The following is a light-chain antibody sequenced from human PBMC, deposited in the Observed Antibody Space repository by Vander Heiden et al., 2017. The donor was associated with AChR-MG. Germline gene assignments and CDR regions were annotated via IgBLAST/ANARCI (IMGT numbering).Light chain of an antibody. Sequence: DIVLPQSPATLSLSPGERATLSCRASQSVSSYLAWYQQKPGQAPRLLIYDASNRATGIPARFSGSGSGTDFTLTISSLEPEDFAVYYCQQRSNWGWSFGSETKVDIK. CDR1: QSVSSY. V-gene: IGKV3-11*01. CDR2: DAS. J-gene: IGKJ3*01. CDR3: QQRSNWGWS.